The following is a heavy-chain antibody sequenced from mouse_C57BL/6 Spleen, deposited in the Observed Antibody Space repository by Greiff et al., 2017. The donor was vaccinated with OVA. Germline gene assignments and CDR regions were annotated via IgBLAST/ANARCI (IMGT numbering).Heavy chain of an antibody. CDR3: ARGEAYYSNSLDY. CDR1: GYSFTGYF. J-gene: IGHJ2*01. CDR2: INPYNGDT. D-gene: IGHD2-5*01. V-gene: IGHV1-20*01. Sequence: VQLQQSGPELVKPGDSVKISCKASGYSFTGYFMNWVMQSHGKSLVWIGRINPYNGDTFYNQKFKGKATLTVDKSSSTAHMELRSLTSEDSAVYYCARGEAYYSNSLDYWGQGTTLTVSS.